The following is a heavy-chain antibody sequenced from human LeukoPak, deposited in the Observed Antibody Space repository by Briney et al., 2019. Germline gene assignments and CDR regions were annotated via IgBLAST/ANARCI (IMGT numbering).Heavy chain of an antibody. V-gene: IGHV3-9*01. CDR1: GFTFDDYA. D-gene: IGHD2-8*02. CDR3: ARFTGSGTPC. Sequence: GGSLRLSYAASGFTFDDYAMHWVRQAPGKGLEWVSGISWNSGSIGYADSVKGRFTISRDNAKNSLYLQMNSLRAEDTAVYYCARFTGSGTPCWGQGTLVTVSS. CDR2: ISWNSGSI. J-gene: IGHJ4*02.